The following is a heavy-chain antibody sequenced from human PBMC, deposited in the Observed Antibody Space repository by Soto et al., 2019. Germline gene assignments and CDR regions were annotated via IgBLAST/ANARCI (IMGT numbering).Heavy chain of an antibody. J-gene: IGHJ3*02. CDR2: ISGSDDST. CDR3: ARVMYDSSGHDAFDI. CDR1: GFTISSYA. Sequence: GGSLRLSCAVSGFTISSYAMSWVRQAPGKGLEWVSVISGSDDSTYYADSVKGRFTISRDNSKNTLYLQMNSLRAEDTAVYYCARVMYDSSGHDAFDIWGQGTMVTVSS. D-gene: IGHD3-22*01. V-gene: IGHV3-23*01.